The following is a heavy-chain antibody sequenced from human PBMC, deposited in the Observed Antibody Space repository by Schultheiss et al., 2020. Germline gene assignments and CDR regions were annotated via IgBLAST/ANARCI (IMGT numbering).Heavy chain of an antibody. D-gene: IGHD6-13*01. CDR1: GFTFSSYS. V-gene: IGHV3-21*01. CDR2: ISSSSSYI. Sequence: GESLKISCAASGFTFSSYSMNWVRQAPGKGLEWVSSISSSSSYIYYADSVKGRFTISRDNAKNSLYLQMNSLRAEDTAVYYCATNQYSSSWLSGYYYYGMDVWGQGTMVTVSS. CDR3: ATNQYSSSWLSGYYYYGMDV. J-gene: IGHJ6*02.